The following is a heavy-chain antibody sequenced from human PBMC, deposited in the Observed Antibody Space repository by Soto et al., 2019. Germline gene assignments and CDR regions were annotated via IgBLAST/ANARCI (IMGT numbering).Heavy chain of an antibody. V-gene: IGHV2-5*02. J-gene: IGHJ4*02. D-gene: IGHD2-15*01. CDR3: AHRRSYCSGGSCYSGFDY. CDR2: IYWDDDK. Sequence: QITLKESGPPLVKPTQTLTLTCTFSGFSLSTRGVGVGWIRQPPGKALEWLALIYWDDDKRYSPSLKSRLTITKDTSKNQVVLTMTNMDPVDTATYYCAHRRSYCSGGSCYSGFDYWGQGTLVTVSS. CDR1: GFSLSTRGVG.